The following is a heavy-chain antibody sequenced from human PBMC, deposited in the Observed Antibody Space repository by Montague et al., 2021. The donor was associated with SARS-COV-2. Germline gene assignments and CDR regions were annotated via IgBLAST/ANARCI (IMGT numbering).Heavy chain of an antibody. J-gene: IGHJ6*02. CDR3: ARRTYDILTGYGYGMDV. V-gene: IGHV2-70*11. D-gene: IGHD3-9*01. Sequence: PALVKPTQTLTLTCTFSGLSLSTSGTGVSWIRQPPGKALEWLARIDWDDDKYYSTSLKTRLTISKDTSKNQVVLTMTNMDPVDTATYYCARRTYDILTGYGYGMDVWGQGTTVTVSS. CDR2: IDWDDDK. CDR1: GLSLSTSGTG.